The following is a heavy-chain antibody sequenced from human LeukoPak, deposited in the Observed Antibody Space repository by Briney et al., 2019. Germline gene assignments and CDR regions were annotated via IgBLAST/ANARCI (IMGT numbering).Heavy chain of an antibody. CDR1: GFPLISYW. CDR3: ARKTVVGSYFDY. V-gene: IGHV3-7*03. D-gene: IGHD4-23*01. CDR2: IKQGGSDI. J-gene: IGHJ4*02. Sequence: GRALRLSCAASGFPLISYWMSAARQAPGAGLEWVADIKQGGSDIYSEDSVKGRFTISRDNAKNSLYLQMNSLRAEDTAVYYCARKTVVGSYFDYWGQGTPVTVSS.